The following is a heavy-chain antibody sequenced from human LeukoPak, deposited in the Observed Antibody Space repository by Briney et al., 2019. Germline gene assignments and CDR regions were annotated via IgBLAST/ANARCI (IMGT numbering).Heavy chain of an antibody. Sequence: SETLSLTCTVSGGSISSYYWSWIRQPPGKGLEWIGYIYHSGTTNYNPSLKNRVTISVDTSKSQFSLKLSSVTAADTAIYYCARNIVGPRQVDYWGQGTLVTVSS. CDR1: GGSISSYY. V-gene: IGHV4-59*01. CDR2: IYHSGTT. D-gene: IGHD1-26*01. J-gene: IGHJ4*02. CDR3: ARNIVGPRQVDY.